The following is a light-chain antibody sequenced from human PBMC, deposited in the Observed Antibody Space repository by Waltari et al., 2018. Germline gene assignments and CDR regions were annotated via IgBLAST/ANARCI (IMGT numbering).Light chain of an antibody. CDR1: TSNLGSNY. CDR3: ASWDDSHYV. CDR2: RNN. J-gene: IGLJ1*01. V-gene: IGLV1-47*01. Sequence: QSVLTQPPSASETPGQRVIISCSGSTSNLGSNYLYWYQQLPGMAPKLLIYRNNQRPWGVPDRFACSKSGTSASLAISGLRSEDEAVYYCASWDDSHYVFGTGTKVTVL.